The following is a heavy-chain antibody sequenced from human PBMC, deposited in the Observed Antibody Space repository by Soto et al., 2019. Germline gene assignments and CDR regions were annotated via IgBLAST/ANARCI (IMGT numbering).Heavy chain of an antibody. CDR3: ARDPKTSGGQHWAFNYFDS. J-gene: IGHJ4*02. V-gene: IGHV3-30-3*01. CDR2: ISYDGTNK. CDR1: GFSFSIST. D-gene: IGHD7-27*01. Sequence: QVQLVESGGGVVQPGRSLRLSCAASGFSFSISTMHWVRQAPGKGPEWVALISYDGTNKFYADSGEGRFTISRDNSKSTLYLQVDSLRPEDAAVYYCARDPKTSGGQHWAFNYFDSWGQGTMVTVSS.